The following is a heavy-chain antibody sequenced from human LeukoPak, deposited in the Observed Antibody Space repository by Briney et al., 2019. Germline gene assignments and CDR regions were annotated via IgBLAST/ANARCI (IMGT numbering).Heavy chain of an antibody. CDR3: ARDGRTTMDV. J-gene: IGHJ6*02. D-gene: IGHD1-14*01. CDR2: IKYDGSQK. V-gene: IGHV3-7*01. CDR1: GFTFRTYW. Sequence: PGGSLRLSCVGSGFTFRTYWMSWVRQAPGKGLEWVANIKYDGSQKDYLDSVKGRFTISRDNAKNSMFLEMNGLRVEDTALYYCARDGRTTMDVWGRGTTVIFSS.